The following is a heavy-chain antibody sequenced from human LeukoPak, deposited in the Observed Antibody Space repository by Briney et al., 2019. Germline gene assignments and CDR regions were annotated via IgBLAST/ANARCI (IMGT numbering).Heavy chain of an antibody. CDR1: GGSISSYY. D-gene: IGHD6-13*01. Sequence: SETLPLTCTVSGGSISSYYWSWIRQPPGKGLEWIGYIYTSGSTNYNPSLKSRVTISVDTSKNQFSLKLSSVTAADTAVYYCARARWDSSSWYGGNDYWGQGTLVTVSS. CDR3: ARARWDSSSWYGGNDY. V-gene: IGHV4-4*09. J-gene: IGHJ4*02. CDR2: IYTSGST.